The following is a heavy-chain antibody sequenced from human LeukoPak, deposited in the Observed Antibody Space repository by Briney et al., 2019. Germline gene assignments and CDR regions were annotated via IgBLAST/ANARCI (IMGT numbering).Heavy chain of an antibody. Sequence: GGSLRLSCAASGFIFNSYGMHWVRQAPGKGLEWVSYISSSGSTIYYADSVKGRFTISRDNAKNSLYLQMNSLRAEDTAVYYCASSSYDILTGYQRAFDYWGQGTLVTVSS. V-gene: IGHV3-48*04. CDR2: ISSSGSTI. D-gene: IGHD3-9*01. J-gene: IGHJ4*02. CDR1: GFIFNSYG. CDR3: ASSSYDILTGYQRAFDY.